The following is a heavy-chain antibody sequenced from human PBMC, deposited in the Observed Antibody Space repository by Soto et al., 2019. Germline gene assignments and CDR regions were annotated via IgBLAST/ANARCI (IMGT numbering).Heavy chain of an antibody. CDR1: GYTFTSYG. D-gene: IGHD6-13*01. CDR3: ARDWVAAAGGAAYYYYGMDG. CDR2: ISAYNGNT. Sequence: QVQLVQSGAEVKKPGASVKVSCKASGYTFTSYGISWVRQAPGQGPDWMGWISAYNGNTNYAQKLQGRVTMTTDTSTSTAYMERRSLRSDDTAVYYCARDWVAAAGGAAYYYYGMDGWGQGTTVTVSS. J-gene: IGHJ6*02. V-gene: IGHV1-18*04.